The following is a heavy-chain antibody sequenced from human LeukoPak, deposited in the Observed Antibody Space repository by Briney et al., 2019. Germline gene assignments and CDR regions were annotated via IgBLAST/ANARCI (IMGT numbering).Heavy chain of an antibody. J-gene: IGHJ4*02. D-gene: IGHD1-26*01. CDR3: ARDLLRWELLAAGGFFDY. Sequence: GGSLRLSCAASGFTFSSYSMNWVRQAPGKGLEWVSSISSSSSYIYYADSVKGRFTISRDNAKNSLYLQMNSLRAEDTAVYYCARDLLRWELLAAGGFFDYWGQGTLVTVSS. CDR2: ISSSSSYI. CDR1: GFTFSSYS. V-gene: IGHV3-21*01.